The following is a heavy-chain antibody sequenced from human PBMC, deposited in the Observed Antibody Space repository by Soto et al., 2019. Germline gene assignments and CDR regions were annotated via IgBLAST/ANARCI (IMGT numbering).Heavy chain of an antibody. CDR3: AKDWGGSKGRGYSYGYEGYFDY. CDR2: ISGSGGST. V-gene: IGHV3-23*01. J-gene: IGHJ4*02. Sequence: GGSLRLSCAASGFTFSSYAMSWVRQAPGKGLEWVSAISGSGGSTYYADSVKGRFTISRDNSKNTLYLQMNSLRAEDTAVYYCAKDWGGSKGRGYSYGYEGYFDYWGQGTLVTVSS. CDR1: GFTFSSYA. D-gene: IGHD5-18*01.